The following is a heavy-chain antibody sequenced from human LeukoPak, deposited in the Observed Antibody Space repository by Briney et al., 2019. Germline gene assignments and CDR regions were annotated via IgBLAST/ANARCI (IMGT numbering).Heavy chain of an antibody. CDR3: AKTQCGGGSCDKFDS. J-gene: IGHJ5*01. D-gene: IGHD2-21*01. CDR2: VYASGTT. V-gene: IGHV4-4*07. Sequence: PSETLSLTCTVSGASVSTYFWSWIRQPAGKTLEWIGRVYASGTTYYNPSLRSRVTLSIDTSKNQFSLSLNSVTAADTAVYYCAKTQCGGGSCDKFDSWGQGILVTVSS. CDR1: GASVSTYF.